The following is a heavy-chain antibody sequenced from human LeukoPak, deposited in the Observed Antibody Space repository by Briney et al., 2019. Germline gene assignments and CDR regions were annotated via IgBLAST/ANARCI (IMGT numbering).Heavy chain of an antibody. CDR1: GYSFTSYK. V-gene: IGHV1-46*01. Sequence: GASVKVSCKASGYSFTSYKMHWVRQAPGQGLDWMGIINPSDGWTSYAQNFQGRVTMTRDTSTSTVYMERSSLRSEDTAVYYCARDSSNWSTDVWGQGTTVTVSS. D-gene: IGHD6-13*01. CDR3: ARDSSNWSTDV. J-gene: IGHJ6*02. CDR2: INPSDGWT.